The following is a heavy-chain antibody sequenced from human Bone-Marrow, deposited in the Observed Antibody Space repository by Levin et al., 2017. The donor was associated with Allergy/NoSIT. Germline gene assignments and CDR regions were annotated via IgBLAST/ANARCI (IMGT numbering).Heavy chain of an antibody. J-gene: IGHJ6*03. CDR1: GFTFSNAW. Sequence: GGSLRLSCAASGFTFSNAWMSWVRQAPGKGLEWVGRIKSKTDGGTTDYAAPVKGRFTISRDDSKNTLYLQMNSLKTEDTAVYYCTTSNIVVVPAAVLHYYYYMDVWGKGTTVTVSS. CDR2: IKSKTDGGTT. D-gene: IGHD2-2*01. V-gene: IGHV3-15*01. CDR3: TTSNIVVVPAAVLHYYYYMDV.